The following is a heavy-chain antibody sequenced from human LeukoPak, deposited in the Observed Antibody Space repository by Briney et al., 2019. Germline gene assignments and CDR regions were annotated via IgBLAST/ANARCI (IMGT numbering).Heavy chain of an antibody. D-gene: IGHD2-2*01. J-gene: IGHJ5*02. CDR3: AKDLVPAAMWWFDP. CDR1: GFTFSNYG. Sequence: GGSLRLSCAASGFTFSNYGMHWVRQAPGKGLEWVAFIRYDGSNKYYADSVKGRFTISRDSSKNTLYLQMNSLRAEDTAVYYCAKDLVPAAMWWFDPWGQGTLVTVSS. CDR2: IRYDGSNK. V-gene: IGHV3-30*02.